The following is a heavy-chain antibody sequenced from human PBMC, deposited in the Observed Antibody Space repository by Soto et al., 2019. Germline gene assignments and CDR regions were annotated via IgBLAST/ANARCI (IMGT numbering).Heavy chain of an antibody. D-gene: IGHD6-6*01. V-gene: IGHV3-23*01. J-gene: IGHJ4*02. Sequence: GGSLRLSCVASGFTFSSYAMSWVRQAPGKGLEWVSVISGSDDSTYYADSVKGRFTISRDNSKNTLYLQMNSLRAEDTAVYYCAKRSRSSTFDYWGQGTLVTVSS. CDR1: GFTFSSYA. CDR2: ISGSDDST. CDR3: AKRSRSSTFDY.